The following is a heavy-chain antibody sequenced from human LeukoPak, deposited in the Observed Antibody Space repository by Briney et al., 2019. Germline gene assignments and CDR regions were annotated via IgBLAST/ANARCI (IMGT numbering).Heavy chain of an antibody. V-gene: IGHV3-7*03. Sequence: PGGSLRLSCVASGFTFGKYWMSWVRQAPGKGLEWVANIKLDGSEKNYVDSVKGRFTISRDNTKNSLYLQMNSLRAEDTAVFYCARDLRNYYYYGMDVWGQGTTVTVSS. CDR3: ARDLRNYYYYGMDV. CDR1: GFTFGKYW. D-gene: IGHD3-10*01. J-gene: IGHJ6*02. CDR2: IKLDGSEK.